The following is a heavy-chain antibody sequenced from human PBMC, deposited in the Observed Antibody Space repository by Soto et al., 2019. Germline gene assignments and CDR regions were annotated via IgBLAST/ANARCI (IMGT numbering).Heavy chain of an antibody. D-gene: IGHD6-13*01. Sequence: GGSLRLSCAASGFSFSSYSMNWVRQAPGKGLEWVSSISSSSSYIYYADSVKGRFTISRDNAKNSLYLQMNSLRAEDTAVYYCANLYGYSSSFPGVLNYYYYGMDVWGQGTTVTVSS. CDR1: GFSFSSYS. CDR2: ISSSSSYI. J-gene: IGHJ6*02. CDR3: ANLYGYSSSFPGVLNYYYYGMDV. V-gene: IGHV3-21*01.